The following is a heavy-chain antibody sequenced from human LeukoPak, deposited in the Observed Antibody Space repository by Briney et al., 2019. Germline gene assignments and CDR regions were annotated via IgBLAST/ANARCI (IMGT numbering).Heavy chain of an antibody. V-gene: IGHV4-59*08. J-gene: IGHJ5*02. CDR1: GGSISSYY. D-gene: IGHD3-10*01. CDR2: IYYSGST. CDR3: ARHDYYGSLNWFDP. Sequence: KPSETLSLTCTVSGGSISSYYWSWIRQPPGKGLEWIGYIYYSGSTNYNPSLKSRVTISVDTSKNQFSLKLSSVTAADTAVYYCARHDYYGSLNWFDPWGQGTLITVSS.